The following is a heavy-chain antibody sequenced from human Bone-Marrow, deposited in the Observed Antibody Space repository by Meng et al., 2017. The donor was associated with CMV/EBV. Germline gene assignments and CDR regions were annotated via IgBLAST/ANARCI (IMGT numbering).Heavy chain of an antibody. Sequence: LTCGVVGGSISGSDWWTWVRQPPGKGLEWIGEISHSESTNYTPSLKSRVTISVDKSKNQFSLKVSSVTAADTAVYYCARNHGKSDFDYWGQGTLVTVSS. V-gene: IGHV4-4*02. J-gene: IGHJ4*02. CDR3: ARNHGKSDFDY. D-gene: IGHD1-14*01. CDR2: ISHSEST. CDR1: GGSISGSDW.